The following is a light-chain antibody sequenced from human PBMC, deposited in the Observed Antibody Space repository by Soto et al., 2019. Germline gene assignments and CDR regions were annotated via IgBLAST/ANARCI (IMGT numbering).Light chain of an antibody. CDR2: AAY. CDR3: QQFNSYSIT. CDR1: QDISSY. J-gene: IGKJ5*01. V-gene: IGKV1-9*01. Sequence: DPQLTQSPSFLSASVGDRVTITCRASQDISSYLAWYQQKPGKAPKLLIYAAYTLQSGVPSRFSGSGSGTVFTLTISSLQPEDFATYCCQQFNSYSITFGQGTRLEIK.